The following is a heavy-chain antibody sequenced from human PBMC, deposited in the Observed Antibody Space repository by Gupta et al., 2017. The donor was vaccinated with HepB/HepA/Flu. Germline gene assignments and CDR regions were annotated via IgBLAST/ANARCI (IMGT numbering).Heavy chain of an antibody. V-gene: IGHV3-23*01. CDR1: GLTFSSYG. CDR3: AKSPGSMAYYGMDV. D-gene: IGHD2/OR15-2a*01. J-gene: IGHJ6*02. CDR2: ISGSGATI. Sequence: EVQLLESGGGMIQPGGSLRLSCAASGLTFSSYGMNWVRQAPGKGLEWVSSISGSGATIYYADSVKGRFTISRDNSKNTGFLQMNSLRDEDTAIYYCAKSPGSMAYYGMDVWGQGTTVIVSS.